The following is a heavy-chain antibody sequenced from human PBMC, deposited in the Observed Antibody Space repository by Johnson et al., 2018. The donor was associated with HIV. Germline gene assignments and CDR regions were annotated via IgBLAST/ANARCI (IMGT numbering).Heavy chain of an antibody. D-gene: IGHD1-26*01. CDR3: WGLVGAYDAFDI. CDR2: ISYDGSKK. Sequence: QVQLVESGGGLVQPGGSLRLSCVASGFTLDDYDMSWVRQAPGKGLEWVAVISYDGSKKYYADSVKGRFTISRDDSKNTLYLQMNSLKTEDTAVYYCWGLVGAYDAFDIWGQGTMVTVSS. J-gene: IGHJ3*02. V-gene: IGHV3-30*19. CDR1: GFTLDDYD.